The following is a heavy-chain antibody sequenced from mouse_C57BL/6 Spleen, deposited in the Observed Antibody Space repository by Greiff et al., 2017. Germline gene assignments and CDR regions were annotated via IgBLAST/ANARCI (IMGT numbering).Heavy chain of an antibody. Sequence: QVQLKQSGPELVKPGASVKISCKASGYAFSSSWMNWVKQRPGKGLEWIGRIYPGDGDTNYNGKFKGKATLTADKSSSTAYMQLSSLTSEDSAVYFCARGGYGSSLYYFDYWGQGTTLTVSS. D-gene: IGHD1-1*01. J-gene: IGHJ2*01. V-gene: IGHV1-82*01. CDR2: IYPGDGDT. CDR3: ARGGYGSSLYYFDY. CDR1: GYAFSSSW.